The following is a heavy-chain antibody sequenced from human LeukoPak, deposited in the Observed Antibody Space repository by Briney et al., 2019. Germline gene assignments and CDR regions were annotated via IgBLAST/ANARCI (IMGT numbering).Heavy chain of an antibody. CDR2: IIPIFGTA. Sequence: SVKVSCKASGGTFSSYAISWVRQAPGQGLEWMGGIIPIFGTANYAQKFQGRVTMTEDTSTDTAYMELSSLRSEDMAVYYCAKDSGDIVVVVAAENPLDYWGQGTLVTVSS. J-gene: IGHJ4*02. V-gene: IGHV1-69*06. D-gene: IGHD2-15*01. CDR3: AKDSGDIVVVVAAENPLDY. CDR1: GGTFSSYA.